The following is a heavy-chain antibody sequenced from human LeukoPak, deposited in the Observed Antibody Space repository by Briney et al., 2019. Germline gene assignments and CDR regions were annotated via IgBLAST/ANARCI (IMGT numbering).Heavy chain of an antibody. V-gene: IGHV3-13*01. CDR3: ASLSGSYYFVDAFDI. J-gene: IGHJ3*02. CDR1: GFTFSSYD. D-gene: IGHD1-26*01. Sequence: GGSLRLSCAASGFTFSSYDMHWVRQTTGNGLEWVSAIGTAFDTSYAGSVKGRFTISRENAKNSLYLQMNTLRAGDTAVYYCASLSGSYYFVDAFDIWGQGTMVTVSS. CDR2: IGTAFDT.